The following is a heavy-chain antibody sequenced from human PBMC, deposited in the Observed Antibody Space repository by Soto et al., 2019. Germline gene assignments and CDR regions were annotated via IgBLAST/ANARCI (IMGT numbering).Heavy chain of an antibody. CDR1: GYTFTSYG. J-gene: IGHJ6*03. Sequence: ASVKVSCKASGYTFTSYGISWVRQAPGQGLEWMGWISAYNGNTNYAQKFQGRVTMTRNTSISTAYMELRSLRSEDTAVYYCARVGITIFGVVIVRNYYYYYMDVWGKGTTVTVSS. D-gene: IGHD3-3*01. V-gene: IGHV1-18*01. CDR3: ARVGITIFGVVIVRNYYYYYMDV. CDR2: ISAYNGNT.